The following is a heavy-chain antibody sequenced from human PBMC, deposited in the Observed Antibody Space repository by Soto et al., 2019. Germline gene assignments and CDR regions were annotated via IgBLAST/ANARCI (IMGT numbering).Heavy chain of an antibody. D-gene: IGHD2-2*01. Sequence: ASVKVSCKASGYTFTSYGISWVRQAPGQGLEWMGWISAYNGNTNYAQKLQGRVTMTADTSTSTAYMELRSLRSDDTAVYYCARDRPGAGSSAKFDPWGQGTLVTVSS. CDR1: GYTFTSYG. J-gene: IGHJ5*02. CDR2: ISAYNGNT. CDR3: ARDRPGAGSSAKFDP. V-gene: IGHV1-18*01.